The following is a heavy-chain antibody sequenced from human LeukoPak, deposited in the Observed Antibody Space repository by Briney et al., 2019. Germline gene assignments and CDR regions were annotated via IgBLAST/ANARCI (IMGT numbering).Heavy chain of an antibody. D-gene: IGHD6-13*01. CDR2: IYYSGST. CDR3: ARPRLGIAAAGSDY. J-gene: IGHJ4*02. CDR1: GGSISSSSYY. V-gene: IGHV4-39*01. Sequence: PSETLSLTCTVSGGSISSSSYYWGWIRQPPGKGLEWIGSIYYSGSTYYNPSLKSRVTISVDTSKNQFSLKLSSVTAADTAVYYCARPRLGIAAAGSDYWRQGTLVTVSS.